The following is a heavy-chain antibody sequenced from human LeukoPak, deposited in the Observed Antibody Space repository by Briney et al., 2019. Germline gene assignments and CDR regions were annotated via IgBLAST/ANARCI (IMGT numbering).Heavy chain of an antibody. V-gene: IGHV3-21*01. CDR1: GFTFSTYD. CDR3: ARLPAYYYESSGYSEHDY. J-gene: IGHJ4*02. CDR2: ITSTSSYI. D-gene: IGHD3-22*01. Sequence: GGSLRLSCSASGFTFSTYDMNWVRQAPGKGLEWVSSITSTSSYIYYADSVKGRFTISRDNVNNLLFLQMDSLGAEDTAVYYCARLPAYYYESSGYSEHDYWGQGTLVTVSS.